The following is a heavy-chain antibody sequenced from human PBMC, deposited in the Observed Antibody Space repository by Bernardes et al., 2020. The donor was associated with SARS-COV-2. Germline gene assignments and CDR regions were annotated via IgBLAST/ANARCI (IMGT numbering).Heavy chain of an antibody. CDR3: ARGAMGLRYLDSYYYGLDV. J-gene: IGHJ6*02. D-gene: IGHD3-9*01. Sequence: GGSLRLSCAASGINFSSYSMNWVRQAPGKGLEWVSSISTTGSYVSYADSVKGRFTLSRDNAKNSLYLQMNSLRAEDTAIYFCARGAMGLRYLDSYYYGLDVWGRGTTVTVSS. V-gene: IGHV3-21*04. CDR2: ISTTGSYV. CDR1: GINFSSYS.